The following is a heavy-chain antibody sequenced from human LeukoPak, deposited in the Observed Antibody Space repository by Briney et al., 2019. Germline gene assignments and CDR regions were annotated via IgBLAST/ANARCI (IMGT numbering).Heavy chain of an antibody. V-gene: IGHV3-48*03. Sequence: GGSLRLSCAASGFTFSSYEMNWVRQAPGKGLEWVSYISSSGSTIYYADSVKGRFTISRDNAKNSLYLQMNSLRAEDTAVYYCARGRVVGATKRRTYYYYGMDVWGQGTTVIVSS. CDR2: ISSSGSTI. J-gene: IGHJ6*02. D-gene: IGHD1-26*01. CDR1: GFTFSSYE. CDR3: ARGRVVGATKRRTYYYYGMDV.